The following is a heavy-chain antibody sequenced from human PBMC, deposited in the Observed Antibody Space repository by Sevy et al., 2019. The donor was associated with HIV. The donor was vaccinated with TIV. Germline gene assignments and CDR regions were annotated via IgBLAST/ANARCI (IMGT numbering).Heavy chain of an antibody. D-gene: IGHD6-13*01. V-gene: IGHV3-7*01. CDR2: VKQDGSVK. Sequence: GGLILSCVASGFTLDSYWMSWVRQTPGKGLEWVANVKQDGSVKYYVDSVKGRFTISRDNARNLVYLQMNSLRVDDTALYYCVRAIAAHDSFWGQGTLVTVSS. CDR1: GFTLDSYW. CDR3: VRAIAAHDSF. J-gene: IGHJ4*02.